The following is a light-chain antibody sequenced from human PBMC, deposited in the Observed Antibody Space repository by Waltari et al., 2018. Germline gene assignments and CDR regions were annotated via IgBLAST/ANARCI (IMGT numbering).Light chain of an antibody. CDR3: QQYGRSWNT. CDR2: GAS. CDR1: QSVSSSY. Sequence: EIVLTQSHGTLSLSPGERATLSCRASQSVSSSYLAWSQQKPGQAPRLLIHGASSRATGIPDRFSGSGSGTDFSLTISRLEPEDFAVYYCQQYGRSWNTFGQGTKLEIK. J-gene: IGKJ2*01. V-gene: IGKV3-20*01.